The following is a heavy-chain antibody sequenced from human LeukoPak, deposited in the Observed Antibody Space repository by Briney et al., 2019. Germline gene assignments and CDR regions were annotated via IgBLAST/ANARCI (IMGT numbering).Heavy chain of an antibody. CDR1: GFTFSSYA. CDR3: AKQRTGTTRLRVWFDP. V-gene: IGHV3-23*01. Sequence: PGGSLRLSCAASGFTFSSYAMSWVRQAPGKGLEWVSAISGSGGSTYYAGSVKGRFTISRDNSKNTLYLQMNSLRAEDTAVYYCAKQRTGTTRLRVWFDPWGQGTLVTVSS. J-gene: IGHJ5*02. CDR2: ISGSGGST. D-gene: IGHD1-7*01.